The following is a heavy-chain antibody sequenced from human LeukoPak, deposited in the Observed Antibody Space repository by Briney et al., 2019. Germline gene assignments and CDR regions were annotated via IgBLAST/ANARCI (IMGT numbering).Heavy chain of an antibody. Sequence: PSETLSLTCAVYGGSFSGYYWSWIRQPPGKGLEWIGEINHSGSTNYNPSLKSRVTISVDTSKNQFSLKLSSVTAADTAVYYCARDIRWSTTSWYYYYMDVWGKGTTVTVSS. J-gene: IGHJ6*03. CDR1: GGSFSGYY. D-gene: IGHD2-2*01. CDR2: INHSGST. CDR3: ARDIRWSTTSWYYYYMDV. V-gene: IGHV4-34*01.